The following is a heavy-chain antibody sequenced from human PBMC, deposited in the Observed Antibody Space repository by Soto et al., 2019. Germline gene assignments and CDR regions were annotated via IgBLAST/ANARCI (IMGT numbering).Heavy chain of an antibody. D-gene: IGHD6-13*01. CDR1: GYTFTSYY. J-gene: IGHJ6*02. CDR2: INPSGGST. CDR3: ARGGAAGIGHYYGMDV. Sequence: GASVKVSCKASGYTFTSYYMHWVRQAPGQGLEWMGIINPSGGSTSYAQKFQGRVTMTRDTSTSTVYMELSSLRSEDTAVYYCARGGAAGIGHYYGMDVCGQGTTVTVSS. V-gene: IGHV1-46*01.